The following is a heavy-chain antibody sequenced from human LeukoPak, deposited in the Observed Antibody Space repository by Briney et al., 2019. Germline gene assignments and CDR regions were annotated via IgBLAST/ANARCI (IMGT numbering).Heavy chain of an antibody. CDR1: GGTFSSYA. CDR3: ARPLRQDYYYYGMDV. V-gene: IGHV1-69*04. J-gene: IGHJ6*02. CDR2: IIPILGIA. Sequence: EASVKVSCKASGGTFSSYAISWVRQAPGQGLEWMGRIIPILGIANYAQRFQGRVTITADKSTSTAYMELSSLRSEDTAVYYCARPLRQDYYYYGMDVWGQGTTVTVSS.